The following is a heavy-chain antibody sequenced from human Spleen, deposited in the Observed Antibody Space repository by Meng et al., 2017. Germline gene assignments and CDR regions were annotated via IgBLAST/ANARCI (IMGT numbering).Heavy chain of an antibody. J-gene: IGHJ6*02. Sequence: LSLTCAASGFTFDDYGMSWVRQAPGKGLEWVSGINWNGGSTGYADSVKGRFTISRDNAKNSLYLQMNSLRAEDTALYYCARGYGDYVWYGMDVWGQGTTVTVSS. CDR2: INWNGGST. D-gene: IGHD4-17*01. CDR1: GFTFDDYG. V-gene: IGHV3-20*04. CDR3: ARGYGDYVWYGMDV.